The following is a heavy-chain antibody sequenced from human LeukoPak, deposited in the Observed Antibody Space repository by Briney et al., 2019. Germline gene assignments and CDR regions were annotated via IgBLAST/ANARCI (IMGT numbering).Heavy chain of an antibody. J-gene: IGHJ4*02. D-gene: IGHD1-1*01. V-gene: IGHV1-69*13. CDR2: IIPIFGTA. CDR3: AVTTGTTLDY. Sequence: ASVKVSCKASGGTFSSYAISWVRQAPGQGLGWMGGIIPIFGTANYAQKFQGRVTITADESTSTAYMELSSLRSEDTAVYYCAVTTGTTLDYWGQGTLVTVSS. CDR1: GGTFSSYA.